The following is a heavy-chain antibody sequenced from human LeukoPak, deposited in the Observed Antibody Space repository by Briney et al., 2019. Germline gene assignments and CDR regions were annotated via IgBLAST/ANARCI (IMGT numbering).Heavy chain of an antibody. CDR2: INPSGGST. CDR3: ARDLPIYSSGPNYFDY. J-gene: IGHJ4*02. D-gene: IGHD6-19*01. V-gene: IGHV1-46*01. Sequence: ASVKVSCKASGYTFTGYYMHWVRQAPGQGLEWMGIINPSGGSTSYAQKFQGRVTMTRDTSTSTVYMELSSLRSEDTAVYYCARDLPIYSSGPNYFDYWGQETLVTVSS. CDR1: GYTFTGYY.